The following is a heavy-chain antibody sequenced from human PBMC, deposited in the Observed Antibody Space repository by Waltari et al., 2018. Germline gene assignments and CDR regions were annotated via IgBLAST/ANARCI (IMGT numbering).Heavy chain of an antibody. Sequence: QVQLQQWGAGLVKPSETLSLTCTVSGCSISSSSYYWGWIRQPPGKGLEWIGSIYYSGSTYYNPSLKSRVTISVDTSKNQFSLKLSSVTAADTAVYYCARSKGANWGFAAFDIWGQGTMVTVSS. CDR2: IYYSGST. CDR1: GCSISSSSYY. J-gene: IGHJ3*02. V-gene: IGHV4-39*07. CDR3: ARSKGANWGFAAFDI. D-gene: IGHD7-27*01.